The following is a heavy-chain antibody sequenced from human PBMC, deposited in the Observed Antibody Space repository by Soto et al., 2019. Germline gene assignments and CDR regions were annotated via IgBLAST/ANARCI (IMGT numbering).Heavy chain of an antibody. V-gene: IGHV3-33*01. CDR2: IWYDGRNE. CDR1: GFTFSSYG. J-gene: IGHJ5*01. CDR3: ARGTATDGLDS. Sequence: RRLSCVASGFTFSSYGMHWVRQAPGKGLEWVAFIWYDGRNENYTDSVKGRFSISRDNSKNTLFLQMNSLRVDDTAVYYCARGTATDGLDSWGQGTLVTVAS. D-gene: IGHD2-21*02.